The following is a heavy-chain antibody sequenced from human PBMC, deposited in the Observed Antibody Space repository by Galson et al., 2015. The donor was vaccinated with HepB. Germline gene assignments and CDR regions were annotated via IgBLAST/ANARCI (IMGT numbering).Heavy chain of an antibody. CDR3: AKAGSAVTWFDY. J-gene: IGHJ4*02. D-gene: IGHD4-11*01. CDR2: ISTGGDNR. V-gene: IGHV3-23*01. Sequence: SLRLSCAASGFTFTDYAMGWVRQPPGKGLEWVSAISTGGDNRFYADSVKGRFTISRDNSRNMVYLQMNSLRADDTAIYYCAKAGSAVTWFDYWGQGTLVTVSS. CDR1: GFTFTDYA.